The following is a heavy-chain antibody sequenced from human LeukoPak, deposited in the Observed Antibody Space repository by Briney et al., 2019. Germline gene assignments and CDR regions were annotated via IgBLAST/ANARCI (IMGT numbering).Heavy chain of an antibody. V-gene: IGHV1-58*02. CDR2: IVVSSGNT. CDR3: ATGSGWCSPDY. Sequence: SVKVSCKASGFTFTNSPMQWVRQARGQSLEWIGWIVVSSGNTNYAQKFQERVTLTRDMSTSTAYMELRSLRSEDTAVYYCATGSGWCSPDYWGQGTLVTVSS. J-gene: IGHJ4*02. D-gene: IGHD6-19*01. CDR1: GFTFTNSP.